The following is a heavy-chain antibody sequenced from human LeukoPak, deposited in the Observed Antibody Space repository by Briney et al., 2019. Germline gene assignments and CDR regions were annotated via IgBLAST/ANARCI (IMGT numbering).Heavy chain of an antibody. V-gene: IGHV3-21*01. D-gene: IGHD3-3*01. Sequence: GGSLRLSCAASGFTFSTYSMNWVRQAPGKGLEWVSSISSSSTYIYYADSVKGRFTISRDNAKNSLYLQMNSLRAEDTAVYYCARGGITIFGVVTSWGQGTLVTVSS. CDR2: ISSSSTYI. J-gene: IGHJ4*02. CDR3: ARGGITIFGVVTS. CDR1: GFTFSTYS.